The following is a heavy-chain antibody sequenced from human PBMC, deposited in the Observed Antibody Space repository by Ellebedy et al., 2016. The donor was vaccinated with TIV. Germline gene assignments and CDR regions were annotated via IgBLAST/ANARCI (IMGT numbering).Heavy chain of an antibody. Sequence: ASVKVSXXASGYTFTSYDIHWVRQAPGQGLEWMGWMNPNSGNTGYAQKFQGRVTMTRNTSISTAYMELSSLRSEDTAVYYCARDFQLLWEQYYYYGTDVWGQGTTVTVSS. CDR2: MNPNSGNT. CDR3: ARDFQLLWEQYYYYGTDV. D-gene: IGHD2-2*01. J-gene: IGHJ6*02. CDR1: GYTFTSYD. V-gene: IGHV1-8*01.